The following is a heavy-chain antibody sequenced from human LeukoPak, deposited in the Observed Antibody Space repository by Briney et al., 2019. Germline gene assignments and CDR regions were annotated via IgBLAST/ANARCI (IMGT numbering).Heavy chain of an antibody. CDR3: ARGDGYSFSYFDY. CDR2: IWYDGSKR. V-gene: IGHV3-33*01. J-gene: IGHJ4*02. Sequence: GGSLRLSCAASGFSFGSYGMNWVRQAPGKGLEWVTVIWYDGSKRYYADSVKGRFTISRDNFKNTVYLLMNSLRAEDTAVYFCARGDGYSFSYFDYWGQGILVTVSS. CDR1: GFSFGSYG. D-gene: IGHD5-24*01.